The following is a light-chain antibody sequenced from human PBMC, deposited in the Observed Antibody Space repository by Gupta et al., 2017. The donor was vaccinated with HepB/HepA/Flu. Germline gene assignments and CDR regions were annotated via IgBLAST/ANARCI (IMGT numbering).Light chain of an antibody. CDR2: SAS. J-gene: IGKJ4*01. V-gene: IGKV1-6*01. CDR3: LQDLSYPRT. CDR1: QDIRNE. Sequence: AIQMTPSPSSLSASAGDRVTITCRASQDIRNELSWYQQTPGRAPKILISSASNLQTGVPSRFSGSGSGTEFTLTISRLQPEDIATYYCLQDLSYPRTFGGGTKVEI.